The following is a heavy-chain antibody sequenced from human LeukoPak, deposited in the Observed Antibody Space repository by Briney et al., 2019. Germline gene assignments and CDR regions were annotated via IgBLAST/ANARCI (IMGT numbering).Heavy chain of an antibody. J-gene: IGHJ3*02. Sequence: SETLSLTCTVSGDSISSYYWSWIRQPPGKGLEWIGYIYYSGSINYNPSLKSRVAISVDTSKNQFSLKLSSVTAADTAVYYCARELYYYDGSGYYGHDAFDIWGQGTMVTVSS. CDR3: ARELYYYDGSGYYGHDAFDI. CDR1: GDSISSYY. CDR2: IYYSGSI. D-gene: IGHD3-22*01. V-gene: IGHV4-59*01.